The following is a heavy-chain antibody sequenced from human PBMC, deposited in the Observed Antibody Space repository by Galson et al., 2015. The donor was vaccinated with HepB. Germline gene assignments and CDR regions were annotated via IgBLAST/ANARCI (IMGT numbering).Heavy chain of an antibody. CDR3: ARDWQWRQRENYFDY. D-gene: IGHD2-8*01. CDR1: GYTFTDFG. V-gene: IGHV1-18*01. Sequence: SVKVSCKASGYTFTDFGVSWVRQAPGQGLEWMGWISAYRGNTNYAQKFQGRVTMTTDTSTNTVYMELRGLTSDDTALYYCARDWQWRQRENYFDYWGQGSLVTVSS. CDR2: ISAYRGNT. J-gene: IGHJ4*02.